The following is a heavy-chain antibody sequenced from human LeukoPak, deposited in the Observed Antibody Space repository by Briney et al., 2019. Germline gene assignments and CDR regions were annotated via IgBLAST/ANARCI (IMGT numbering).Heavy chain of an antibody. V-gene: IGHV3-7*03. J-gene: IGHJ4*02. CDR2: IKQDGSEK. CDR1: GFTFSSYW. CDR3: ASSGGYSYGYSLDY. Sequence: GGSLRLSCAASGFTFSSYWMTWVRQAPGKGLEWVANIKQDGSEKYYVDSVKGRFTISRDNSKNTLYLQMNSLRAEDTAVYYCASSGGYSYGYSLDYWGQGTLVTVSS. D-gene: IGHD5-18*01.